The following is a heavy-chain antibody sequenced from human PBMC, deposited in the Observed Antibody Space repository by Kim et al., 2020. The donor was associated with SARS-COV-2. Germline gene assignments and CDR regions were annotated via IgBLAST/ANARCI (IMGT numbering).Heavy chain of an antibody. J-gene: IGHJ4*02. Sequence: ADSVKGRFTISRDNAKNSLYLQMNSLRAEDTAVYYCARDLHYYGSGSFHYWGQGTLVTVSS. CDR3: ARDLHYYGSGSFHY. D-gene: IGHD3-10*01. V-gene: IGHV3-21*01.